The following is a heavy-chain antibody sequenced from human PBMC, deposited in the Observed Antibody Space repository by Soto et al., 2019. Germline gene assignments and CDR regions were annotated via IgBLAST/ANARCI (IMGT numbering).Heavy chain of an antibody. CDR1: GGSVSSCSYY. V-gene: IGHV4-61*01. CDR3: ASGGLSYRIDY. Sequence: SETLSLTCTVSGGSVSSCSYYWSWIRQPPGKGLEWIGYIYYSGSTNYNPSLKSRVTISVDTSKNQFSLKLSSVTAADTAVYYCASGGLSYRIDYWGQGTLVTVSS. CDR2: IYYSGST. J-gene: IGHJ4*02. D-gene: IGHD3-16*02.